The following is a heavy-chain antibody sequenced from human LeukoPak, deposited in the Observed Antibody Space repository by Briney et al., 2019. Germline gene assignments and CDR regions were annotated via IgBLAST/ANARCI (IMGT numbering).Heavy chain of an antibody. CDR3: ARVPRSSRIPIFR. D-gene: IGHD3-3*01. CDR1: EFAFSSYE. V-gene: IGHV3-48*03. J-gene: IGHJ4*02. Sequence: SGGSLRPSCAAFEFAFSSYEMTWVRQAPGKGLKWVSYISSSGDTIYYADSVKGRFTISRDKAKNSLYLQLNSLRAEDTAVYYCARVPRSSRIPIFRWGQGTLVTVSS. CDR2: ISSSGDTI.